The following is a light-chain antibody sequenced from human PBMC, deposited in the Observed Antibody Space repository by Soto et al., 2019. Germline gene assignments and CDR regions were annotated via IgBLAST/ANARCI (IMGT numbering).Light chain of an antibody. CDR2: KAS. J-gene: IGKJ1*01. CDR1: QTISTW. Sequence: DIQVSQCPPTLSASVGDRVTITCRASQTISTWMAWYQQKTGKAPNLLIYKASSLKSGVPLRFSGSGSGTEFTLTINSLQPDGFATYYCQQYDTYWTFGQGTKVDIK. V-gene: IGKV1-5*03. CDR3: QQYDTYWT.